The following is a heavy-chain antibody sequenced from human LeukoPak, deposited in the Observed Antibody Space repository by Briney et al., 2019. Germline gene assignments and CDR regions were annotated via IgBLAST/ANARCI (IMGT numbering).Heavy chain of an antibody. Sequence: SETLSRTCTVSGGSISSSSYYWGWIRQPPGKSLEWIGSIYYSGSTYYNPSLKSRVTISVDTSKNQFSLKLSSVTAADTPVYYCARHYYDSSGYDYWGQGTLVTVSS. V-gene: IGHV4-39*01. J-gene: IGHJ4*02. D-gene: IGHD3-22*01. CDR3: ARHYYDSSGYDY. CDR1: GGSISSSSYY. CDR2: IYYSGST.